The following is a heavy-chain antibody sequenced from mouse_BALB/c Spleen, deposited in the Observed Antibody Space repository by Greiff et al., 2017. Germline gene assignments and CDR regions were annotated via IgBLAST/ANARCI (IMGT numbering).Heavy chain of an antibody. CDR1: GFTFSSYG. V-gene: IGHV5-6*01. D-gene: IGHD1-1*01. J-gene: IGHJ3*01. CDR3: ARQPYYCGSSSWFAY. Sequence: EVHLVESGGDLVKPGGSLKLSCAASGFTFSSYGMSWVRQTPDKRLEWVATISSGGSYTYYPDSVKGRFTISRDNAKNTLYLQMSSLKSEDTAMYYCARQPYYCGSSSWFAYWGQGTLVTVSA. CDR2: ISSGGSYT.